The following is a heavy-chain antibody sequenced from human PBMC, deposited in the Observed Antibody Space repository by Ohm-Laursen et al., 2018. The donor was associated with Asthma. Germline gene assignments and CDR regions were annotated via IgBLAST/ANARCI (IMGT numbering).Heavy chain of an antibody. Sequence: SLRLSCAASGFTFRSYAMHWVRQAPGKGLEWVAVGGSYYDGGLKYYADSVNGRFTVSRDDSKNTLYLQMNSLRAEDTAVYYCAGRQGIAAAGTINYWGQGTLVTVSS. D-gene: IGHD6-13*01. CDR1: GFTFRSYA. CDR3: AGRQGIAAAGTINY. CDR2: GGSYYDGGLK. V-gene: IGHV3-30-3*01. J-gene: IGHJ4*02.